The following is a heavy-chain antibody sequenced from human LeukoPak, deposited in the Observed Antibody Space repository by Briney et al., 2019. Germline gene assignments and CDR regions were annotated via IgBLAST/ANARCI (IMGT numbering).Heavy chain of an antibody. Sequence: GGSLRLSCAASGFTFSSYGMHWVRQAPGKGLEWVSYISRGRPNIHYAQSVKGRFTISRDSAKNSLYLQMNSLRDEDTAVYYCVRDPEALDYWGQGTLVTVSS. CDR1: GFTFSSYG. J-gene: IGHJ4*02. V-gene: IGHV3-48*02. CDR3: VRDPEALDY. CDR2: ISRGRPNI.